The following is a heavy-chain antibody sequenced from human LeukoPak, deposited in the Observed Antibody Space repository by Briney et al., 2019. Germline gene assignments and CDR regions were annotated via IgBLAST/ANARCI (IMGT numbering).Heavy chain of an antibody. CDR1: GFSFSDHE. CDR3: AREGTYFDY. Sequence: GGSLRLSCAASGFSFSDHEMNWVRQAPGKGLEWVSYINSRGSAIYYADSVKGRFTISRDNAKDSLYLQMNSLRAEDTALYYCAREGTYFDYWGQGTLVTVSS. CDR2: INSRGSAI. J-gene: IGHJ4*02. V-gene: IGHV3-48*03.